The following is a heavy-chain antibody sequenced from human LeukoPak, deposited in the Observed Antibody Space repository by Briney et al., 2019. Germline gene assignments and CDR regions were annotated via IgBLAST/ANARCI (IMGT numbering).Heavy chain of an antibody. CDR3: ATELPITGTTWNWFDP. J-gene: IGHJ5*02. V-gene: IGHV1-24*01. CDR2: FDPEDGET. CDR1: GYTLTELS. Sequence: GASVRVSCKVSGYTLTELSMHWVRRAPGKGLEWMGGFDPEDGETIYAQKFQGRVTMTEDTSTDTAYMELSSQRSEDTAVYYCATELPITGTTWNWFDPWGQGTLVTVSS. D-gene: IGHD1-7*01.